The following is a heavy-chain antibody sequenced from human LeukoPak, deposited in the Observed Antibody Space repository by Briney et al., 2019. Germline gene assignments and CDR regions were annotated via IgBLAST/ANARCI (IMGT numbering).Heavy chain of an antibody. V-gene: IGHV4-34*01. Sequence: SETLSLTCAVYGGSFSGYYWSWIRQPPGKGLEWIGEINHSGSTTYNPSLKSRVTISVDTSKNQFSLKLSSVTAADTAVYYCARGLGYGDYSNDAFDIWGQGTMVTVSS. CDR1: GGSFSGYY. CDR3: ARGLGYGDYSNDAFDI. CDR2: INHSGST. J-gene: IGHJ3*02. D-gene: IGHD4-17*01.